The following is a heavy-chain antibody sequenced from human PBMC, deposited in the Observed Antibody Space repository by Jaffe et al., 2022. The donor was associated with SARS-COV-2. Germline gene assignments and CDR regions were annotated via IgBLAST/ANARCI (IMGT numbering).Heavy chain of an antibody. J-gene: IGHJ5*02. CDR2: ISGSSTYI. V-gene: IGHV3-21*01. Sequence: EVQLVESGGGLVKPGGSLRLSCAASGFTFSSYSMNWVRQAPGKGLEWVSSISGSSTYIYYADSVKGRFTISRDNAKNSLYLQMNSLRAADTAVYYCASTRAIGGLFDLWGQGTLVTVSS. CDR1: GFTFSSYS. D-gene: IGHD2-15*01. CDR3: ASTRAIGGLFDL.